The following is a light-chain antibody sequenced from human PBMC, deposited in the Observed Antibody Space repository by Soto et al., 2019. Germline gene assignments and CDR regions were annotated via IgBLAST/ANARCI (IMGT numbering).Light chain of an antibody. CDR3: QQYGSPRYT. CDR2: GAS. Sequence: EIVMTQSPATLSVSPGERATLSCRASQSVSSNLAWYQQKPGQAPRLLIYGASTRATGIPARFSGSGSGTEFTLTISSLQSEDFAVYYCQQYGSPRYTFGQGTKLEIK. CDR1: QSVSSN. V-gene: IGKV3-15*01. J-gene: IGKJ2*01.